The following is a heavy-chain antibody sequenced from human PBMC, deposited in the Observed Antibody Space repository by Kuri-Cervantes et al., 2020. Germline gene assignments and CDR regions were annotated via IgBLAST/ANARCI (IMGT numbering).Heavy chain of an antibody. D-gene: IGHD3-22*01. CDR3: ARDSSGTIPPPFDY. J-gene: IGHJ4*02. V-gene: IGHV4-61*01. CDR1: GVSVSINSYY. CDR2: IYYSGST. Sequence: GSLRLSCTVSGVSVSINSYYWNWIRQPPGKGLEWIGYIYYSGSTNYNPSLKSRVTISVDTSKNQFSLKLSSVTAADTAVYYCARDSSGTIPPPFDYWGQGTLVTVSS.